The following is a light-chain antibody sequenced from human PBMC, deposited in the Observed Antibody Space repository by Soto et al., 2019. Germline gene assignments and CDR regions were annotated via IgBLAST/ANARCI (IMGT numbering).Light chain of an antibody. V-gene: IGLV1-44*01. CDR2: SNN. CDR3: AAWDDSLNGRV. Sequence: QAVVTQPPSASGTPGQRVTISCSGSSSNIGSNTVNWYQQLPGTAPKLLIYSNNQRHSGVPDRFSGSKSGTSASLAISGLQSEDEADYYYAAWDDSLNGRVFGGGTKLTVL. J-gene: IGLJ3*02. CDR1: SSNIGSNT.